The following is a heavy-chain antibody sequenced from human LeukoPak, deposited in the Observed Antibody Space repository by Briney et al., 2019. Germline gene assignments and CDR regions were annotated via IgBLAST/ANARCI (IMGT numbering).Heavy chain of an antibody. CDR1: GYSLSELS. D-gene: IGHD2-15*01. CDR3: AISGNDASDI. V-gene: IGHV1-24*01. J-gene: IGHJ3*02. Sequence: ASVKVSCKVSGYSLSELSRHWVRQAPGKGLEWMGGFDPEDVETVYAQKFQGRVTMTEDTSSDTAYLELGSLRSEDTAVYYCAISGNDASDIWGQGTMVTVSS. CDR2: FDPEDVET.